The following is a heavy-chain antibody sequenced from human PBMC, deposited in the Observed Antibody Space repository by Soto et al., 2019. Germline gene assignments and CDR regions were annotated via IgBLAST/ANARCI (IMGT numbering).Heavy chain of an antibody. CDR2: MNPNSGYR. CDR3: ARDTSGSYFPWFDP. D-gene: IGHD1-26*01. V-gene: IGHV1-8*01. Sequence: ASVKVSCKASGYTFTSYDINWVRQAPGQGLEWMGWMNPNSGYRGYAQKFQGRVTMTWDTSISTAYMELSSLRSDDTAVYYCARDTSGSYFPWFDPWGQGTLVTVYS. CDR1: GYTFTSYD. J-gene: IGHJ5*02.